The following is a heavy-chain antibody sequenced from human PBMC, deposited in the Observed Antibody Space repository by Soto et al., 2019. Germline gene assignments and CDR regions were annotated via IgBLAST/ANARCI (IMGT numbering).Heavy chain of an antibody. Sequence: QVQLVQSGSEVKKPGSSVKVSCKTSGGTLSSFAISWVRQAPGQGLEWVGTFIPVVAMAKYGQNFQGRVTITADQSTNTLFMELRSLRYEDTAMYYCANGHDNSFYYGMDVWGQGTTVTVSS. J-gene: IGHJ6*02. CDR2: FIPVVAMA. CDR1: GGTLSSFA. D-gene: IGHD1-1*01. V-gene: IGHV1-69*04. CDR3: ANGHDNSFYYGMDV.